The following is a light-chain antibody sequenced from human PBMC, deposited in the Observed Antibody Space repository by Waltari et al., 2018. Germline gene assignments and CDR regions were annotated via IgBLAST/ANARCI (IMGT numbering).Light chain of an antibody. V-gene: IGLV2-14*03. J-gene: IGLJ2*01. Sequence: QSALTQPASVSGSPGQSITISCTGTSSDVGAYNYVSWYQQHPGQAPKLMIYDVTSRPSGVSNRFSGSKSGNPASLTISGLQAEDEADYYCSSYTSSSTPLVFGGGTKLTVL. CDR2: DVT. CDR1: SSDVGAYNY. CDR3: SSYTSSSTPLV.